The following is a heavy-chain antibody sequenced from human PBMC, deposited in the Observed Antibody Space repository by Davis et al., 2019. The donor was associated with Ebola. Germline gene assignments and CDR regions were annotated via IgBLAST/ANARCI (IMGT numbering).Heavy chain of an antibody. CDR2: TYYTSKWYN. D-gene: IGHD6-19*01. J-gene: IGHJ6*02. Sequence: HSQTLSLTCAISGDSVSINSGGWNWIRQSPSRGLEWLGRTYYTSKWYNHYASSVKSRTTINPDTSKNQFSLQLNSVTPEDTAVYYCARGWFRSGMDVWGQGTTITVSS. V-gene: IGHV6-1*01. CDR1: GDSVSINSGG. CDR3: ARGWFRSGMDV.